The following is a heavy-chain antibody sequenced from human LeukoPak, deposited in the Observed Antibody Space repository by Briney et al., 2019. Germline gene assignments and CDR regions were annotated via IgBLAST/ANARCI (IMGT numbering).Heavy chain of an antibody. J-gene: IGHJ5*02. Sequence: SQTLSLTCAISGDSVSSNSAAWNWIRQSPSRGLEWLGRTYYRSKWYNDCAVSVKSRITINPDTSKNQFSLQLNSVTPEDTAVYYCARDLRSPYSSSWYDWFDPWGQGTLVTVSS. CDR3: ARDLRSPYSSSWYDWFDP. D-gene: IGHD6-13*01. CDR1: GDSVSSNSAA. CDR2: TYYRSKWYN. V-gene: IGHV6-1*01.